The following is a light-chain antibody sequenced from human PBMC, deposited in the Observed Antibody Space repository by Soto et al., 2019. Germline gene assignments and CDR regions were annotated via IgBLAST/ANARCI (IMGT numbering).Light chain of an antibody. V-gene: IGLV1-44*01. CDR1: SSNIESNT. J-gene: IGLJ2*01. CDR3: ATWDDSLNGWV. CDR2: SNN. Sequence: QPVLTQPPSASGTPGQRVTIACSGGSSNIESNTVNWYQQVPGTAPKLLVYSNNQRPSGVPDRFSGSQAGTSASLAISGLQSEDEADYYCATWDDSLNGWVIGGGTKLPVL.